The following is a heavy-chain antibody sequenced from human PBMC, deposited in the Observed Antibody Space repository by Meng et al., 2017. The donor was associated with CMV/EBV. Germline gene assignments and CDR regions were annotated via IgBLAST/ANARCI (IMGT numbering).Heavy chain of an antibody. J-gene: IGHJ4*02. CDR3: ARESSYDFSHDY. D-gene: IGHD3-3*01. Sequence: QVQLGRSGAEVKKTGASVKVSCKASGYTFTSYYMHWVRQAPGQGLEWMGISNPSGGSTSYAQKFQVRVTMTRDTSTSTVYVELSSLRSEDTAVYYCARESSYDFSHDYWGQGTLVTVSS. V-gene: IGHV1-46*01. CDR1: GYTFTSYY. CDR2: SNPSGGST.